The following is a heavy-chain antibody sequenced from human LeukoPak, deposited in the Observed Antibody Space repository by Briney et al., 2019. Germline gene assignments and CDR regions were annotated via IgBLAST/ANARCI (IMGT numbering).Heavy chain of an antibody. CDR3: ARDGGLEMATSTKLETFDY. V-gene: IGHV1-24*01. J-gene: IGHJ4*02. CDR1: GYTLTELS. Sequence: ASVKVSCKVSGYTLTELSMHWVRQAPGKGLEWMGGFDPEDGETIYAQKFQGRVTMTEDTSTDTAYMEPSSLRSEDTAVYYCARDGGLEMATSTKLETFDYWGQGTLVTVSS. D-gene: IGHD5-24*01. CDR2: FDPEDGET.